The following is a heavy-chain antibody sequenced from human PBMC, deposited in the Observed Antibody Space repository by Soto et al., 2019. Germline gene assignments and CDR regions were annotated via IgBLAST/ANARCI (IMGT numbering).Heavy chain of an antibody. V-gene: IGHV1-8*01. D-gene: IGHD3-10*01. CDR2: MNPNSGNT. CDR1: GYTFTSYD. CDR3: ARALLWFGEFRTFDP. J-gene: IGHJ5*02. Sequence: QVQLVQSGAEVKKPGASVKVSCKASGYTFTSYDINWVRQATGQGLELMGWMNPNSGNTGYAQKFQGRVPMTRNTSISTAYMELSSLRSEDTAVYYCARALLWFGEFRTFDPGGQGTQVTVSA.